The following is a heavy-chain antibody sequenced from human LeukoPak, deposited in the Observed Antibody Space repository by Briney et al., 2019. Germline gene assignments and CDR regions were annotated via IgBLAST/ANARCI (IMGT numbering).Heavy chain of an antibody. D-gene: IGHD6-13*01. CDR3: ARPPSRYSSSWYYFDY. Sequence: GESLKISCKGSGYSFTSYWIGWVRQMPGKGLEWMGIIYSGDSDTRYSPSFQGQVTISADKSISTAYLQWSSLKASDTAMYYCARPPSRYSSSWYYFDYWGQGTLVTVSP. CDR2: IYSGDSDT. V-gene: IGHV5-51*01. CDR1: GYSFTSYW. J-gene: IGHJ4*02.